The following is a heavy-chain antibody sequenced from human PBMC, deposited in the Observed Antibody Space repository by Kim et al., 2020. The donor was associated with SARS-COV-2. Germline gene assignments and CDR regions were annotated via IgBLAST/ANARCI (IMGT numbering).Heavy chain of an antibody. CDR3: ARSPSGCSGGSCYFDY. CDR2: IIPIFGTA. D-gene: IGHD2-15*01. J-gene: IGHJ4*02. Sequence: SVKVSCKASGGTFSSYAISWVRQAPGQGLEWMGGIIPIFGTANYAQKFQGRVTITADESTSTAYMELSSLRSEDTAVYYCARSPSGCSGGSCYFDYWGQGTLVTVSS. CDR1: GGTFSSYA. V-gene: IGHV1-69*13.